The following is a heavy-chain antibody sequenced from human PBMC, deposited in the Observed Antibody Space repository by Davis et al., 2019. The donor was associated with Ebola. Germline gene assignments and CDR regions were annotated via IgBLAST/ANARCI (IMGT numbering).Heavy chain of an antibody. J-gene: IGHJ3*01. D-gene: IGHD1-26*01. Sequence: DSVKGRFTISRDNGKNTLYLQMNSLRAEDTAVYYCVGGGSRGAFDVWGQGTMVTVSS. V-gene: IGHV3-74*01. CDR3: VGGGSRGAFDV.